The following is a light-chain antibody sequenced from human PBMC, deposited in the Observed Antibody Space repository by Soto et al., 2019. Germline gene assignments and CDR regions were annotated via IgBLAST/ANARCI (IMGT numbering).Light chain of an antibody. J-gene: IGKJ4*01. CDR3: QQYKSFSLT. Sequence: SAVVGSIDTITCRASQTIDSWVAWFQQKPGKAPKLLIYDASSLESGVPSRFSCFVPGTEVTLTSSGLPPVEFAPYSGQQYKSFSLTCGEGTQVEIK. CDR1: QTIDSW. CDR2: DAS. V-gene: IGKV1-5*01.